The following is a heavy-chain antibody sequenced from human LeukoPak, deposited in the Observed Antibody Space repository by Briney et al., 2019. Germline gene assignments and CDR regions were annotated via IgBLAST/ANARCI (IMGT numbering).Heavy chain of an antibody. CDR1: GYTLTNYA. CDR2: IIPFFGKA. D-gene: IGHD7-27*01. J-gene: IGHJ4*02. V-gene: IGHV1-69*06. CDR3: ASPRLTGDSPLDY. Sequence: SVKVSCKASGYTLTNYAIHWVRQAPGQRLEWMGGIIPFFGKAGYAQKFQGRVTITADKSTSTAHMELSSLRSEDTAVYYCASPRLTGDSPLDYWGQGTLVTVSS.